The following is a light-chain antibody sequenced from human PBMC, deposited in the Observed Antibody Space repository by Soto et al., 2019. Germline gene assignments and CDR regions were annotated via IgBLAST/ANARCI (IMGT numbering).Light chain of an antibody. CDR2: GAS. V-gene: IGKV3-20*01. CDR3: QQYGSSPWT. J-gene: IGKJ1*01. CDR1: QSVSSNF. Sequence: EIVLTQSPGTLSLSPGERATLSCRASQSVSSNFLAWYQQNPGQTPRLLIYGASSRATDIPDRFSGSGSGTDFTLINSRLEPEDFAVYYCQQYGSSPWTFGQGTKVEIK.